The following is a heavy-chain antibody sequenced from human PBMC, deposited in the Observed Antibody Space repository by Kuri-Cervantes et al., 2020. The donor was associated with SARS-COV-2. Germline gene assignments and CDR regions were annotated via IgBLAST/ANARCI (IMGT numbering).Heavy chain of an antibody. CDR3: ARYPGYDSSGYHDY. V-gene: IGHV3-20*01. CDR1: GFTFSSYA. J-gene: IGHJ4*02. Sequence: GESLKISCAASGFTFSSYAMSWVRQAPGKGLEWVSGINWNGGSTGYADSVKGRFTISRDNAKNSLYLQMNSLRAEDTALYHCARYPGYDSSGYHDYWGQGTLVTVSS. CDR2: INWNGGST. D-gene: IGHD3-22*01.